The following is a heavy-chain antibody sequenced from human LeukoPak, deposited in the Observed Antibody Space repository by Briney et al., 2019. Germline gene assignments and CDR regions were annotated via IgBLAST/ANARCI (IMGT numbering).Heavy chain of an antibody. CDR3: ARVNDEWELPADY. J-gene: IGHJ4*02. CDR2: INPNSGGT. CDR1: GYTFTGYY. D-gene: IGHD1-26*01. Sequence: GASVKVSCKASGYTFTGYYMHWVRQAPGQGPEWMGWINPNSGGTNYAQKFQGRVTMTRDTSISTAYMELSRLRSDDTAVYYCARVNDEWELPADYWGQGTLVTVSS. V-gene: IGHV1-2*02.